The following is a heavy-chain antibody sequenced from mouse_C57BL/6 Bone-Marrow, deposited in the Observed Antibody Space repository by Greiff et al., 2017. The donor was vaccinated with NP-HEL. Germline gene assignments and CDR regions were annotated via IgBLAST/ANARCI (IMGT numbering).Heavy chain of an antibody. V-gene: IGHV5-9*01. CDR1: GFTFSSYT. CDR2: ISGGGGNT. D-gene: IGHD1-1*01. Sequence: EVKLMESGGGLVKPGGSLKLSCAASGFTFSSYTMSWVRQTPEKRLEWVATISGGGGNTYYPDSVKGRFTISRDNAKNTLYLQMSSLRSEDTALYYCAREYYGSSSGFAYWGQGTLVTVSA. J-gene: IGHJ3*01. CDR3: AREYYGSSSGFAY.